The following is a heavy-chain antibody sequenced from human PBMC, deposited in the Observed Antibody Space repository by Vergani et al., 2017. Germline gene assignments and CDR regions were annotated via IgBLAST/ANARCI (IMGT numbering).Heavy chain of an antibody. CDR1: GGSISSYY. D-gene: IGHD3-9*01. CDR3: ARETPAYDILTGYTSYYFDY. J-gene: IGHJ4*02. CDR2: IYYSGST. V-gene: IGHV4-59*01. Sequence: QVQLQESGPGLVKPSETLSLTCTVSGGSISSYYWSWIRQPPGKGLEWIGYIYYSGSTNDNPSLKSRITRSVDTSKNQFSLKLRSVTAADTAVYYCARETPAYDILTGYTSYYFDYWGQGTLVTVSS.